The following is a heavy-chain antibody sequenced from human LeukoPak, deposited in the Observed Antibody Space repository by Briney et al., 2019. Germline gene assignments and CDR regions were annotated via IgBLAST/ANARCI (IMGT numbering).Heavy chain of an antibody. D-gene: IGHD3-10*01. CDR1: GYTFTSYG. J-gene: IGHJ4*02. CDR2: ISAYNGNT. CDR3: ARGRITMVRGVPDYFDY. Sequence: ASVKVSCKASGYTFTSYGISWVRQAPGQGLEWMGWISAYNGNTNYAQRFQGRVTMTRDTSTSTAYMELSRLRSDDTAVYYCARGRITMVRGVPDYFDYWGQGTLVTVSS. V-gene: IGHV1-18*01.